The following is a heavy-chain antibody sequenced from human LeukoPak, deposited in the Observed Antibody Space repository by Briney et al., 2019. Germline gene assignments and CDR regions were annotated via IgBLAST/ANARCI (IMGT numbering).Heavy chain of an antibody. V-gene: IGHV4-59*01. D-gene: IGHD3-3*01. J-gene: IGHJ4*02. CDR2: IYYSGST. CDR1: GGSISSYY. CDR3: ARLWYYDFWSGYYFDY. Sequence: SETLSLTCTVPGGSISSYYWSWIRQPPGKGLEWIGYIYYSGSTNYNPSLKSRVTISVDTSKNQFSLKLSSVTAADTAVYYCARLWYYDFWSGYYFDYWGQGTLVTVSS.